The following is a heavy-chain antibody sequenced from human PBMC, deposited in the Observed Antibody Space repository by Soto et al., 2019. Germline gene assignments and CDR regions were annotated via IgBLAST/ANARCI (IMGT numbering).Heavy chain of an antibody. CDR1: GFTFTNYG. J-gene: IGHJ6*02. V-gene: IGHV3-30*18. CDR3: AKDIALVRGVIIDMDV. Sequence: VQLVESGGGVVQPGRSLRLSCVASGFTFTNYGMHWVRQAPGKGLEWVAVVSYDGDVKYYADSVKGRFTISRDNFKNTLYLQMNSLRPEDTAVYYCAKDIALVRGVIIDMDVWGQGTTVTVSS. D-gene: IGHD3-10*01. CDR2: VSYDGDVK.